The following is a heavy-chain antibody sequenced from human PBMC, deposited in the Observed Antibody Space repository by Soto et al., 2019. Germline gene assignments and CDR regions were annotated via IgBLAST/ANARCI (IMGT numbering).Heavy chain of an antibody. CDR3: GSDSSLTDDAFDI. CDR1: GFTVSSNY. J-gene: IGHJ3*02. CDR2: ISSGGST. D-gene: IGHD1-20*01. V-gene: IGHV3-66*01. Sequence: GGSLRLSCAASGFTVSSNYMTWVRQAPGKGLEWVSVISSGGSTYYADSVTGRFAISRHHSKNTLYLQMNRLRAVDSGANYCGSDSSLTDDAFDIWGQGTMVTVSS.